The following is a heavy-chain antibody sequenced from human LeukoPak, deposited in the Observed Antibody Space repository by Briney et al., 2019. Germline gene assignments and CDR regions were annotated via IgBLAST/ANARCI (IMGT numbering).Heavy chain of an antibody. CDR3: ASRFYDILTGYENYFDY. CDR2: IIPIFGTA. D-gene: IGHD3-9*01. CDR1: GGTFSSYA. V-gene: IGHV1-69*13. J-gene: IGHJ4*02. Sequence: GASVKVSCKASGGTFSSYAISWVQQAPGQGLEWMGGIIPIFGTANYAQKFQGRVTITADESTSTAYMELSSLRSEDTAVYYCASRFYDILTGYENYFDYWGQGTLVTVSS.